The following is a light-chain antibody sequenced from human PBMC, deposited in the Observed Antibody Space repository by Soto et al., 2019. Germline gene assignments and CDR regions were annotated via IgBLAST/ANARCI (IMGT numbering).Light chain of an antibody. J-gene: IGKJ2*01. Sequence: DIQMTQSPSTLSASVGDRVTITCRASQGISTGLAWYQKKPGKAPKLLVYDASNLHSGVPSRFSGSGSVTEFTLTINSLQPDDSATYYCQQYDSYSYTFGQGTNLEIK. CDR2: DAS. V-gene: IGKV1-5*01. CDR3: QQYDSYSYT. CDR1: QGISTG.